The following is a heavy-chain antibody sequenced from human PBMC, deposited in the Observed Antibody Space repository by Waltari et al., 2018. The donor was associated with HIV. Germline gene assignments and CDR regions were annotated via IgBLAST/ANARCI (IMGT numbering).Heavy chain of an antibody. V-gene: IGHV1-3*01. CDR1: GYTFTSYA. J-gene: IGHJ4*02. CDR2: INAGNGNT. CDR3: ARDLSVGAMDY. D-gene: IGHD1-26*01. Sequence: QVQLVQSGAEVKKPGASVKVSCKASGYTFTSYAMHWVRQAPGQRLEWMGWINAGNGNTKHSQKFQGRVTITRDTSASTAYMELSSLRSEDTAVYYCARDLSVGAMDYWGQGTLVTVSS.